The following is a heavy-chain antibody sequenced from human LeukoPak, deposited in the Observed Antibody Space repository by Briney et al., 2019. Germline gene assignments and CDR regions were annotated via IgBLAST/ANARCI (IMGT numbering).Heavy chain of an antibody. V-gene: IGHV6-1*01. D-gene: IGHD3-22*01. CDR3: ARVIGDSSPPHYYYYMDV. CDR2: TYYRSKWYN. J-gene: IGHJ6*03. CDR1: GDSVSSNSAA. Sequence: SQTLSLTCAISGDSVSSNSAAWNWIRQSPSRGLEWLGRTYYRSKWYNDYAVSVKSRITINPDTSKNQFSLQLNSVTPEDTAVYYCARVIGDSSPPHYYYYMDVWGKGTAVTISS.